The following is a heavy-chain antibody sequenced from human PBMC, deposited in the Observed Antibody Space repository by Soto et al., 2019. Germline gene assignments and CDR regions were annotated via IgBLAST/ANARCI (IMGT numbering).Heavy chain of an antibody. Sequence: GGSLRLSCAASGFTFSSYAMSWVRQAPGKGLEWVSAISGSGGSTYYADSVKGRFTISRDNSKNTLYLQMNSLRAEDTAVYYCAKEGYLPVSDRAPRWLQPFFDYWGQGTLVTVSS. CDR3: AKEGYLPVSDRAPRWLQPFFDY. V-gene: IGHV3-23*01. D-gene: IGHD5-12*01. CDR1: GFTFSSYA. J-gene: IGHJ4*02. CDR2: ISGSGGST.